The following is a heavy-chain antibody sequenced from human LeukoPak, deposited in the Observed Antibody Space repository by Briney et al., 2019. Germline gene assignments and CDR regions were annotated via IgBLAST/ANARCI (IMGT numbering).Heavy chain of an antibody. V-gene: IGHV4-59*08. D-gene: IGHD2-21*02. J-gene: IGHJ4*02. CDR1: GGSISSYY. CDR3: ARASGGDIFDY. Sequence: PSETLSLTCTVSGGSISSYYWSWIRQPPGKGLEWIGNIFHSGTTYYNPSLKSRVTISVDTSKNHFSLKLSSVTAADTAVYYCARASGGDIFDYWGQGTLVTVSS. CDR2: IFHSGTT.